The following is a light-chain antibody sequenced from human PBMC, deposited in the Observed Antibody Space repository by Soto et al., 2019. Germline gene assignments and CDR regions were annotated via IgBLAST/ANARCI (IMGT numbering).Light chain of an antibody. CDR2: GAS. Sequence: EIVLTQSPGTLSLSPGQRATLSCRASQSVSSSHLAWYQQKPGQAPRLLIYGASSRATGIPDRFSGSGSGKDFTLSISRLEPEDFAVHSCQQSSSSPPRYTFGQGTKLEIK. J-gene: IGKJ2*01. V-gene: IGKV3-20*01. CDR1: QSVSSSH. CDR3: QQSSSSPPRYT.